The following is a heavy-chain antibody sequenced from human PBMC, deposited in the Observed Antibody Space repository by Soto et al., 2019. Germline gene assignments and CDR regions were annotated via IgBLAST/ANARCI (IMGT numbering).Heavy chain of an antibody. D-gene: IGHD6-6*01. CDR3: ARDEYSSSPPGYAFDI. CDR2: IWFDGSKK. V-gene: IGHV3-33*01. Sequence: GGSLRLSCAASGFTFRSYGIHWVRQAPGKGLEWVALIWFDGSKKYYVDSVKGRFAVSRDNSKNTLYLQMNSLRVEDTVVYYCARDEYSSSPPGYAFDIWGQGTMVTVSS. J-gene: IGHJ3*02. CDR1: GFTFRSYG.